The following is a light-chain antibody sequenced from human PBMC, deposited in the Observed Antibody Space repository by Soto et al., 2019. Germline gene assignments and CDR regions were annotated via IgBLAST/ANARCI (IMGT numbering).Light chain of an antibody. CDR3: SSYAGSNKRYV. CDR1: SSDIGGYNY. V-gene: IGLV2-8*01. CDR2: EVS. Sequence: QSALTQPPSASGSPGQSVTISCTGTSSDIGGYNYVSWYQQHPDKAPKLLIYEVSKRPSGVPDRLSGSKSGNTASLTVSGLQTEDEADYYCSSYAGSNKRYVFGTGTKVTVL. J-gene: IGLJ1*01.